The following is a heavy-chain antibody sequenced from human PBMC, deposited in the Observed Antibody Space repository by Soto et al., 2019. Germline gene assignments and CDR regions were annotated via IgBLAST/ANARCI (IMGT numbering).Heavy chain of an antibody. CDR1: GFTFSSYA. Sequence: GESLKISCAASGFTFSSYAMSWVRQAPGKGLEWVSAISGSGGSTYYADSVKGRFTISRDNSKNTLYLQMNSLRAEDTAVYYCAKGLMKSGYLFDYWGQGTLVTVSS. D-gene: IGHD2-8*01. J-gene: IGHJ4*02. V-gene: IGHV3-23*01. CDR2: ISGSGGST. CDR3: AKGLMKSGYLFDY.